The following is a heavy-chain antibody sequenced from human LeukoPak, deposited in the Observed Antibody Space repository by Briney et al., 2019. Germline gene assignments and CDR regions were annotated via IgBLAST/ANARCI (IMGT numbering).Heavy chain of an antibody. CDR3: ARGSVEWETLLDY. Sequence: GGSLRLSCAASGFTFSSFWMGWVRQTPGKRLERVANMNIDGSEKYYADSVKGRFSISRDNARNSVYLQMNSLRVDDTAVYYWARGSVEWETLLDYLGQGTLVTVSS. V-gene: IGHV3-7*04. J-gene: IGHJ4*02. D-gene: IGHD1-26*01. CDR2: MNIDGSEK. CDR1: GFTFSSFW.